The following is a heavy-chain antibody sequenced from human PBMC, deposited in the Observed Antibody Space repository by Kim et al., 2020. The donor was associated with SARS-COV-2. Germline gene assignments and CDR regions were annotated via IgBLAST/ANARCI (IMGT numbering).Heavy chain of an antibody. CDR2: INPNSGGT. Sequence: ASVKVSCKASGYTFTGYYMHWVRQAPGQGLEWMGRINPNSGGTNYAQKFQGRVTMTRDTSISPAYMELSRLRSDDTAVYYCARAGDIVVVPAARACWFDPWGQGTLVTVSS. V-gene: IGHV1-2*06. CDR3: ARAGDIVVVPAARACWFDP. CDR1: GYTFTGYY. J-gene: IGHJ5*02. D-gene: IGHD2-2*01.